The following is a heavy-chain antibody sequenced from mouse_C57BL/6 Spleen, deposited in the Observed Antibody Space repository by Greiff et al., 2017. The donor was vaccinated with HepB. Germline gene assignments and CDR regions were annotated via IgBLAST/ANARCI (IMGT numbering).Heavy chain of an antibody. CDR1: GYAFSSSW. V-gene: IGHV1-82*01. CDR3: ARDDWFAY. CDR2: IYPGDGDT. D-gene: IGHD2-3*01. J-gene: IGHJ3*01. Sequence: QVQLQQSGPELVKPGASVKISCKASGYAFSSSWMNWVKQRPGKGLEWIGRIYPGDGDTNYNGKFRGKATLTADKSSSTAYMQLSSLTSEDSAVYFCARDDWFAYWGQGTLVTVSA.